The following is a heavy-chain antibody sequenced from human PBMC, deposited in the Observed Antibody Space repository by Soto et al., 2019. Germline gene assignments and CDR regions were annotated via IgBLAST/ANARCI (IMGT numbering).Heavy chain of an antibody. D-gene: IGHD2-2*01. CDR1: GYTFANYG. CDR2: ISLYSDGT. Sequence: EASVKVTWETSGYTFANYGMTWVRQAHGQPLEWLGWISLYSDGTNYAQKFQGRVSMTTDTSTTTAYMELRSLRSDDTAVYYCARVVPGAEAWFGPWGQGTLVTVSS. CDR3: ARVVPGAEAWFGP. V-gene: IGHV1-18*01. J-gene: IGHJ5*02.